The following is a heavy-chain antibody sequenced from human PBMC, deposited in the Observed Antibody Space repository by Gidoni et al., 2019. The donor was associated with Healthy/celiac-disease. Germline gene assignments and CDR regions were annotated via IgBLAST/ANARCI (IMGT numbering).Heavy chain of an antibody. CDR1: GYTFTSYS. V-gene: IGHV1-46*01. J-gene: IGHJ6*02. D-gene: IGHD2-2*02. CDR2: INPSGGST. CDR3: AREWRIVVVPAAIHRYYYYGMDV. Sequence: QVQLVQSGAEVKKPGASVKDSCKASGYTFTSYSMHWVRQAPGHGLEWLGIINPSGGSTSYAQKFQGRVTMTRDTSTSTVYMELSSLRSEDTAVYYCAREWRIVVVPAAIHRYYYYGMDVWGQGTTVTVSS.